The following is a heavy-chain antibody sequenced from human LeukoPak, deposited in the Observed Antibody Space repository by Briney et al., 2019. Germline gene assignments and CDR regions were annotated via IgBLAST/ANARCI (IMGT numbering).Heavy chain of an antibody. Sequence: GGSLRLSCAASGFTFSSYGMSWVRQAPGKGLEWVSAISGSGGSTYYEDSGKGRFSISRDNSKNTLYLQMNNLRAEDTAVYYCARDLSFGAPYNWFDPWGQGTLVTVSS. V-gene: IGHV3-23*01. CDR3: ARDLSFGAPYNWFDP. D-gene: IGHD3-10*01. J-gene: IGHJ5*02. CDR1: GFTFSSYG. CDR2: ISGSGGST.